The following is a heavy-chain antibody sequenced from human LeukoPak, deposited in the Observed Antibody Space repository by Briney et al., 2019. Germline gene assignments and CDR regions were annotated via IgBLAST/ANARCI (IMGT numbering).Heavy chain of an antibody. CDR3: ARDHASGGDAFDI. J-gene: IGHJ3*02. D-gene: IGHD1-26*01. CDR1: GGSISSYY. CDR2: IYTSGST. V-gene: IGHV4-4*07. Sequence: SETLSLTCTVSGGSISSYYWSWLRQPAGKGLEWIGRIYTSGSTNYNPSLKSRVTMSVDTSKNQFSLKLSSVTAADTAVYYCARDHASGGDAFDIWGQGTMVTVSS.